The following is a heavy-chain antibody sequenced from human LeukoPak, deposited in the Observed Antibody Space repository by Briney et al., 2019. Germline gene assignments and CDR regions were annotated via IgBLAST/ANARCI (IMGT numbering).Heavy chain of an antibody. J-gene: IGHJ2*01. CDR2: ISYDGSNK. CDR3: VTNLYSNYDWYFDL. D-gene: IGHD4-11*01. V-gene: IGHV3-30*03. CDR1: GFTFRNLG. Sequence: PGRSLRLSCAASGFTFRNLGMHWVRQAPGKGLEWVALISYDGSNKYYADSVTGRFTISRDNSKNTLYLQMTSLRDEDTAVYYCVTNLYSNYDWYFDLWGRGTLVTVSS.